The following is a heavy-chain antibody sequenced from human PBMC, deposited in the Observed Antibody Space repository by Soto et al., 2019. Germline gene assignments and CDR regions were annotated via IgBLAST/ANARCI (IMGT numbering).Heavy chain of an antibody. CDR3: ASAWGPSYYSGMDV. D-gene: IGHD3-16*01. CDR2: IIHLFGTA. V-gene: IGHV1-69*12. CDR1: RGTFSSYA. Sequence: QVQLVQSGAEVKKPGSSVKVSCKASRGTFSSYAISWVRQAPGQGLEWMGGIIHLFGTADYAQKFQGRVAITADASTSTAYMELSSLRSEDTGVYYCASAWGPSYYSGMDVWGQGTTVTVSS. J-gene: IGHJ6*02.